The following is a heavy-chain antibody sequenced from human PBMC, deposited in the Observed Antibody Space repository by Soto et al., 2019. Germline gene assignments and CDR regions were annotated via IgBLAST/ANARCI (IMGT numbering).Heavy chain of an antibody. CDR2: IHSSGTT. CDR1: SGSINSFY. D-gene: IGHD1-7*01. Sequence: SETLSLTCTVSSGSINSFYWAWMRQPAGKGLEWIGRIHSSGTTNYNPSLSSRVTMSVDPSKNQFSLRLTPVTAADTAVYYCARDRIIGTSYFDYWGQGILVTVSS. V-gene: IGHV4-4*07. CDR3: ARDRIIGTSYFDY. J-gene: IGHJ4*02.